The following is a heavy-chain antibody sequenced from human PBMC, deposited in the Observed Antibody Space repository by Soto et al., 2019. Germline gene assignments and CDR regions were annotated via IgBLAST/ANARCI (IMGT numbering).Heavy chain of an antibody. CDR3: ATGWGRRGYEKGTYHYGMDV. CDR2: ISSSGSTI. Sequence: GSLRLSCAASGFTFSSYEMNWVRQAPGKGLEWVSYISSSGSTIYYADSVKGRFTISRDNAKNSLYLQMNSLRAEDTAVYYCATGWGRRGYEKGTYHYGMDVWGQGTTVTVSS. J-gene: IGHJ6*02. CDR1: GFTFSSYE. D-gene: IGHD5-18*01. V-gene: IGHV3-48*03.